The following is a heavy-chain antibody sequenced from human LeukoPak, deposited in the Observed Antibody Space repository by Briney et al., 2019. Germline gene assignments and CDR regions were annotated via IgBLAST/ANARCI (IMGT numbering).Heavy chain of an antibody. Sequence: ASVKVSCKASGYTFTGYYMHWVRQAPGQALEWMGWINPNSGGTNYAQKFQGRVTMTRDTSISTAYMELSRLRSDDTAVYYCARVKAARPSDLDYWGQGTLVTVSS. CDR2: INPNSGGT. CDR1: GYTFTGYY. D-gene: IGHD6-6*01. V-gene: IGHV1-2*02. J-gene: IGHJ4*02. CDR3: ARVKAARPSDLDY.